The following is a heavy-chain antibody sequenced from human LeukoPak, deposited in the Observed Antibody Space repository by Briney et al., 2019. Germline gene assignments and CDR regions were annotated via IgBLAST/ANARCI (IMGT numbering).Heavy chain of an antibody. CDR1: GFTFSSYA. V-gene: IGHV3-23*01. CDR2: ISGSGGSS. CDR3: VKDRTRYSSSWYEFDY. D-gene: IGHD6-13*01. J-gene: IGHJ4*02. Sequence: GGSLRLPCAASGFTFSSYAISWVRQAPGKGLEWVSAISGSGGSSYYAASVRGRFTVSRDYSKNTLFLQMNSLRAEDTAVYYCVKDRTRYSSSWYEFDYWGQGTLVTVSS.